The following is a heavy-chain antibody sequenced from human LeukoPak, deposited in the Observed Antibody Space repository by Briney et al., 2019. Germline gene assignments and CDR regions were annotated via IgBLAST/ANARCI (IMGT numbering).Heavy chain of an antibody. CDR2: IWYDGSNK. V-gene: IGHV3-33*01. J-gene: IGHJ4*02. CDR1: GFTFSSYG. D-gene: IGHD3-22*01. CDR3: ARDHYYDSSGYSDY. Sequence: PGRSLRLSCAASGFTFSSYGMPWVRQAPGKGLEWVAVIWYDGSNKYYADSVKGRFTISRDNSKNTLYLQMNSLRAEDTAVYYCARDHYYDSSGYSDYWGQGTLVTVSS.